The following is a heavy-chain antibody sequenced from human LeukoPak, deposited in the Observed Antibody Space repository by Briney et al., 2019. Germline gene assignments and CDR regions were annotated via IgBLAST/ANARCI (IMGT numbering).Heavy chain of an antibody. V-gene: IGHV1-2*02. CDR1: GYTFTHYY. CDR3: ARPVYSSAWYCDL. D-gene: IGHD6-19*01. CDR2: INPNTGGT. Sequence: ASVRVSCTPSGYTFTHYYLHWVRQAPGQRLEGMGWINPNTGGTNYAQKFQGRVTMTRDTSTSTAYMELSTLKSDDTAMYYCARPVYSSAWYCDLWGQGTLVTVAS. J-gene: IGHJ4*02.